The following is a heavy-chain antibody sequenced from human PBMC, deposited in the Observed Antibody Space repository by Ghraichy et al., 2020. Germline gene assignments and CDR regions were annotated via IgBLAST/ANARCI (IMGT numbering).Heavy chain of an antibody. J-gene: IGHJ6*02. Sequence: SETLSLTCTVSGGSVSSGSYYWSWIRQPPGKGLEWIGYIYYSGSTNYNPSLKSRVTISVDTSKNQFSLKLSSVTAADTAVYYCARDDYGEGSETYGMDVWGQGTTVTVSS. CDR1: GGSVSSGSYY. CDR3: ARDDYGEGSETYGMDV. D-gene: IGHD4-17*01. CDR2: IYYSGST. V-gene: IGHV4-61*01.